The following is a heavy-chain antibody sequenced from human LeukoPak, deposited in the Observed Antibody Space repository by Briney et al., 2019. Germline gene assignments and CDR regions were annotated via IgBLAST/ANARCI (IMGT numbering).Heavy chain of an antibody. CDR2: INTDGSST. CDR3: ARGGCSDGNCYSGGH. V-gene: IGHV3-74*01. J-gene: IGHJ4*02. Sequence: GGSLRLSCAASGFTFSIYWMHWVRQAPGKGLVWVSRINTDGSSTRYADSVKGRFTISRDNAKNTVYLQMNSLRAEDTAVYYCARGGCSDGNCYSGGHWGQGTLVTVSS. D-gene: IGHD2-15*01. CDR1: GFTFSIYW.